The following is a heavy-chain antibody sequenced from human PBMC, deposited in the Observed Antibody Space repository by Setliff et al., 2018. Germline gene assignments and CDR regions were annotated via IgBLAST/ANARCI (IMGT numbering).Heavy chain of an antibody. V-gene: IGHV1-18*01. CDR1: GYTFISYG. CDR2: ISAYNGNT. CDR3: ARVLFHCSSTSCYLDAFEI. J-gene: IGHJ3*02. D-gene: IGHD2-2*01. Sequence: ASVKVSCKASGYTFISYGISWVRQAPGQGLEWMGWISAYNGNTNYAQKLQGRVTMTTYTSTSTAYMELRSLRSDYTAVYYCARVLFHCSSTSCYLDAFEILGQGTMVTVSS.